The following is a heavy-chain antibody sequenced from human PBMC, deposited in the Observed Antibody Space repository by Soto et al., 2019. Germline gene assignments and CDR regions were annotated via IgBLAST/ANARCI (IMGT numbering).Heavy chain of an antibody. CDR2: ISGYNGNT. CDR1: GYIFSTYG. J-gene: IGHJ6*02. V-gene: IGHV1-18*01. Sequence: QAQLVQSGAEVKKPGASVKVSCKASGYIFSTYGITWVRQAPGQGLEWMGWISGYNGNTDDGQKLQGRVSMTIETSTSTAYMELRSLRADDAAVYYCARAERHSTSWYAMDVWGQGTTFIVSS. D-gene: IGHD2-2*01. CDR3: ARAERHSTSWYAMDV.